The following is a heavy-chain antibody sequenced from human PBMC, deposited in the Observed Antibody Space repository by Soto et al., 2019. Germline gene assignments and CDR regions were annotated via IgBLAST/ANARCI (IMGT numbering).Heavy chain of an antibody. Sequence: QVQLQQWGAGLLKPSETLSLTCAVYGGSFSGYYWSWIRQPPGKGLEWIGEINHSGSTNYNPSLKSRVTISVDTSKNQFSLKLSSVTAADTAVYYCARGVYYDILTGYSNDAFDIWGQGTMVTVSS. J-gene: IGHJ3*02. CDR2: INHSGST. D-gene: IGHD3-9*01. CDR1: GGSFSGYY. V-gene: IGHV4-34*01. CDR3: ARGVYYDILTGYSNDAFDI.